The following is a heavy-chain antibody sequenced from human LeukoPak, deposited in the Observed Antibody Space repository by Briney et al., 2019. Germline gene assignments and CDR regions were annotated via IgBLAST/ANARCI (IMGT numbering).Heavy chain of an antibody. Sequence: PGRSLRLSCAASGFTFSSNGMHWVRQAPGKGLEWLAVIWYDGSQEYYGDSVKGRFTISRDNSKNTLYLQMNSLRAEDTAVYYCARDQQLSYPYYFDYWGQGTLVTVSS. CDR1: GFTFSSNG. D-gene: IGHD6-13*01. CDR2: IWYDGSQE. J-gene: IGHJ4*02. CDR3: ARDQQLSYPYYFDY. V-gene: IGHV3-33*01.